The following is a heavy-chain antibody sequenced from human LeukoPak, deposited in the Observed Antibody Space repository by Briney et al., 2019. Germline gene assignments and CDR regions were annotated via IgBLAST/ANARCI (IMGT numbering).Heavy chain of an antibody. Sequence: SGGSLRLSCAASGFTFSSYEMNWVRQAPGKGLVWVSTISGDGSTTHYADSVKGRFTISRDNAKNTLYLEMNSLRAEDTAVYYCARDPRNKGFDPWGQGTLVTVSS. CDR2: ISGDGSTT. D-gene: IGHD1/OR15-1a*01. CDR3: ARDPRNKGFDP. CDR1: GFTFSSYE. V-gene: IGHV3-74*01. J-gene: IGHJ5*02.